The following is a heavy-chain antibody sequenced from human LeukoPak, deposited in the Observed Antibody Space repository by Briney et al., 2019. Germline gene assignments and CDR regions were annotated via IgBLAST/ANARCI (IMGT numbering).Heavy chain of an antibody. J-gene: IGHJ4*02. CDR3: ATNNAWAFDY. Sequence: GGSLRLSCAASGFSFSGCWMTWVRQAPGKGLDWVASINQDGSERYYVDSVKGRFTISSDNAQNLLFLQMNSLRAEDTAVYYRATNNAWAFDYWGQETLVTVSS. CDR1: GFSFSGCW. CDR2: INQDGSER. D-gene: IGHD1/OR15-1a*01. V-gene: IGHV3-7*01.